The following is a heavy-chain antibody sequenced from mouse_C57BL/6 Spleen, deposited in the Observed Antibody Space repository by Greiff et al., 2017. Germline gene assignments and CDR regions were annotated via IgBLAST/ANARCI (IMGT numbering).Heavy chain of an antibody. J-gene: IGHJ3*01. V-gene: IGHV5-2*01. CDR3: ERHDYDWFAY. D-gene: IGHD2-4*01. Sequence: EVKLMESGGGLVQPGESLKLSCESNEYEFPSYDMSWVRKTPEKRLELVAAINSDGGSTYYPDTMERRFTISRDNTKKTLYLQMSSLRSEDTDLYYYERHDYDWFAYWGQGTLVTVSA. CDR1: EYEFPSYD. CDR2: INSDGGST.